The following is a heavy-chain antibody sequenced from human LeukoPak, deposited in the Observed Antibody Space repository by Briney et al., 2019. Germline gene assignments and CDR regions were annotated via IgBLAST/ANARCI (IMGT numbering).Heavy chain of an antibody. CDR3: ARAGYSSSWYGYFDY. D-gene: IGHD6-13*01. V-gene: IGHV3-33*01. Sequence: PGGSLRLSCAASGFTFSSYGMHWVRQAPGKGLEWVALIWYDGSNKYYADSVKGRFAISRDNSKNTLYLQMNSLRAEDTAVYYCARAGYSSSWYGYFDYWGQGTLVTVSS. CDR2: IWYDGSNK. J-gene: IGHJ4*02. CDR1: GFTFSSYG.